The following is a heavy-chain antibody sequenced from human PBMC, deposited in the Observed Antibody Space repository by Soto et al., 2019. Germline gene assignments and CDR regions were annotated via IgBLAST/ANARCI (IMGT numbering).Heavy chain of an antibody. Sequence: QPGGSLRLSCAASGFTFSSYAMSWVRQAPGKGLEWVSAISGSGGSTYYADSVKGRFTISRDNSKNTLYLQMNSLRAEDTAVYYCAKGGDYDFWSGYYRYYYYGMDVWGQGTTVTVSS. J-gene: IGHJ6*02. D-gene: IGHD3-3*01. CDR2: ISGSGGST. CDR3: AKGGDYDFWSGYYRYYYYGMDV. V-gene: IGHV3-23*01. CDR1: GFTFSSYA.